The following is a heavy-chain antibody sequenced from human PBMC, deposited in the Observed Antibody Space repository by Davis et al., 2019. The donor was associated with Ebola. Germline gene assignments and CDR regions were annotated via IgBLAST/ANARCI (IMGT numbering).Heavy chain of an antibody. Sequence: MPSETLSLTCIVSGGSISSSSYYWGWIRQPPGKGLEWLGYTHYDGTTYYNPSFKSRVTIYVDTSKNQFSLKLSSVTAADTAVYYCASQYYYDSSGPDAFDIWGQGTMATVSS. CDR3: ASQYYYDSSGPDAFDI. CDR1: GGSISSSSYY. CDR2: THYDGTT. J-gene: IGHJ3*02. D-gene: IGHD3-22*01. V-gene: IGHV4-39*07.